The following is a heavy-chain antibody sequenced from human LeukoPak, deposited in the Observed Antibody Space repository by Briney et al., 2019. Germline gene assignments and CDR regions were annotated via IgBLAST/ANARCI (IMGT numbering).Heavy chain of an antibody. CDR2: IKQDGSEK. J-gene: IGHJ4*02. D-gene: IGHD5-18*01. Sequence: GGSLRLSCAASGFTFSSYWMSWVRQAPGKGLEWVANIKQDGSEKYYVDSVKGRFTISRDNAKNSLHLQMNSLRAEDTAVYYCARLGWIQLWFPVYYFDYWGQGTLVTVSS. CDR1: GFTFSSYW. V-gene: IGHV3-7*03. CDR3: ARLGWIQLWFPVYYFDY.